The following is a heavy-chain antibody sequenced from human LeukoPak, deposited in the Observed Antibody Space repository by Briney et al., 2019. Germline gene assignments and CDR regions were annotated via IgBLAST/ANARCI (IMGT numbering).Heavy chain of an antibody. J-gene: IGHJ1*01. D-gene: IGHD6-13*01. CDR3: TTPAAGPYAEYSQY. Sequence: GGSLRLSCAASGFSFTTSTMNWVRQAPGKGLEWVSSISSSSSYIYYADSVKGRFTISRDNAKNSLSLQMNSLRAEDTAVYYCTTPAAGPYAEYSQYWGQGTLVTVSS. CDR2: ISSSSSYI. V-gene: IGHV3-21*06. CDR1: GFSFTTST.